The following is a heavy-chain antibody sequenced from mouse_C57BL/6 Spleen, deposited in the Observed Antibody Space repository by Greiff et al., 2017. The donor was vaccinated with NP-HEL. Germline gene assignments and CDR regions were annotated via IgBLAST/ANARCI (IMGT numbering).Heavy chain of an antibody. Sequence: VKLMESGAELARPGASVKLSCKASGYTFTSYGISWVKQRTGQGLEWIGELYPRSGNTYYNEKFKGKATLTADKSSSTAYMELRSLTSEDSAVYFCAREPAQATGAMDYWGQGTSVTVSS. CDR3: AREPAQATGAMDY. CDR2: LYPRSGNT. D-gene: IGHD3-2*02. J-gene: IGHJ4*01. CDR1: GYTFTSYG. V-gene: IGHV1-81*01.